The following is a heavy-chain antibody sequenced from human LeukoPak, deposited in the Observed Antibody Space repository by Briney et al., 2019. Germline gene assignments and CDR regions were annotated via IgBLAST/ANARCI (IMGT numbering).Heavy chain of an antibody. V-gene: IGHV1-69*04. J-gene: IGHJ4*02. Sequence: SVKVSCEASGGTFSSYAISWVRQAPGQGLEWMGRIIPILGIANYAQKFQGRVTITADKSTSTAYMELSSLRSEDTAVYYRARISGYCSSTSCYPFDCWGQGTLVTVSS. D-gene: IGHD2-2*01. CDR3: ARISGYCSSTSCYPFDC. CDR1: GGTFSSYA. CDR2: IIPILGIA.